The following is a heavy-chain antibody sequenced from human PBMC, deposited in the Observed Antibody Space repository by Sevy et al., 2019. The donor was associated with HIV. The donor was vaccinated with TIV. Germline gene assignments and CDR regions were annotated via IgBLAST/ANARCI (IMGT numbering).Heavy chain of an antibody. CDR2: IHNSGDTT. CDR1: GFTFSSHG. V-gene: IGHV3-23*01. D-gene: IGHD6-13*01. Sequence: GGSLRLSCAASGFTFSSHGMNWVRQAPGKGLEWVSVIHNSGDTTYYADSVKGRFTISRDNSENTLYLQMNSLRAEDTAVYYCVKGGSISATGNDAFDIWGQGTMVTVSS. J-gene: IGHJ3*02. CDR3: VKGGSISATGNDAFDI.